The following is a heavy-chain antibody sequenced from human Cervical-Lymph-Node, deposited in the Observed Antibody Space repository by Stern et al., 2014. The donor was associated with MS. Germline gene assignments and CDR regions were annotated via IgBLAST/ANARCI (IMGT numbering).Heavy chain of an antibody. Sequence: QLVQSGAEGKKTGPSVKDSCKPSGYTFTNYYMHWVRQAPGQGLEWMGIINPSCGSTSYAQKFHGRVCMTRDTSTSTVYMELSSLRSEDTAVYYCAREVAGHRLGMMDVWGQGTTVTVSS. CDR2: INPSCGST. V-gene: IGHV1-46*01. J-gene: IGHJ6*02. D-gene: IGHD6-19*01. CDR3: AREVAGHRLGMMDV. CDR1: GYTFTNYY.